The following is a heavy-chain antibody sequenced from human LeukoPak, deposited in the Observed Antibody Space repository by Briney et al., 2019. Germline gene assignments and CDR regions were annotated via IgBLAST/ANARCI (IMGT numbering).Heavy chain of an antibody. CDR2: IFGSGGST. CDR3: AKTTTGYSSGRYPGWPVDY. Sequence: GGSLRLSCAASGFTFSSYAMYWVRHAPGKGLEWVSGIFGSGGSTHYADSVKGRFTISRDNSKNTVYLQMNSLRAEDTAVYYCAKTTTGYSSGRYPGWPVDYWGQGTLVTVSS. J-gene: IGHJ4*02. V-gene: IGHV3-23*01. D-gene: IGHD6-19*01. CDR1: GFTFSSYA.